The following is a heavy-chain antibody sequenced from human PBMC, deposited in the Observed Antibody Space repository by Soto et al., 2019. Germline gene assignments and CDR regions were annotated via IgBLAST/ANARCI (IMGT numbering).Heavy chain of an antibody. CDR3: ARDLTFSGYDFDWYFDL. D-gene: IGHD5-12*01. CDR2: ISGRGHMT. Sequence: GGSLRLSCAASGFTFSSYAMSWVRQAPGKGLEWVAGISGRGHMTFCSDSVKGRFTISRDNSNSMVYLQMNSLRPEDTARYYCARDLTFSGYDFDWYFDLWGRGTLVTVSS. J-gene: IGHJ2*01. V-gene: IGHV3-23*01. CDR1: GFTFSSYA.